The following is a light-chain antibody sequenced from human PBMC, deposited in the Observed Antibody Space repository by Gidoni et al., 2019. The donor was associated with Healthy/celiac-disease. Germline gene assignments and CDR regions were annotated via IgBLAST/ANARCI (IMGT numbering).Light chain of an antibody. Sequence: DIQMTQSPSSLSASVGDRVTITCQASQDISNYLNWYQQKPGKAPKLLIYAASNLETGVPSRFSGSGSGTDFTLTISSLQPEDIATYYCQQYDNPPRTFGQGTKVEIK. J-gene: IGKJ1*01. V-gene: IGKV1-33*01. CDR3: QQYDNPPRT. CDR1: QDISNY. CDR2: AAS.